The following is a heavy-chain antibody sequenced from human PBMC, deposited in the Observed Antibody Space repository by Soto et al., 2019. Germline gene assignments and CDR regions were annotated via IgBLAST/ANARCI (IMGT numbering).Heavy chain of an antibody. D-gene: IGHD3-22*01. CDR1: GGTFSSYA. CDR3: ARNPHIGDYDSSGYAFDY. CDR2: IIPIFGTA. J-gene: IGHJ4*02. Sequence: EASVKVSCKASGGTFSSYAISWVRQAPGQGFEWMGGIIPIFGTANYARKFQGRVTITADESTSTAYMELSSLRSEDTAVYYCARNPHIGDYDSSGYAFDYWGQGTLVTVS. V-gene: IGHV1-69*01.